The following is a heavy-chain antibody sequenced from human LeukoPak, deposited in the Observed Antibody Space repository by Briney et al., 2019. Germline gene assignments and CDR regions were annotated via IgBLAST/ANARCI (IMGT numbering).Heavy chain of an antibody. CDR1: GGTFSSYA. J-gene: IGHJ3*02. Sequence: SVKVSCKASGGTFSSYAISWVRQAPGQGLEWMGGIIPIFGTANYAQKFQGRVTITTDESTSTAYMELSSLRSEDTAVYYCVRDSSGYYTSGAFDIWGQGTMVTVSS. CDR3: VRDSSGYYTSGAFDI. D-gene: IGHD3-22*01. V-gene: IGHV1-69*05. CDR2: IIPIFGTA.